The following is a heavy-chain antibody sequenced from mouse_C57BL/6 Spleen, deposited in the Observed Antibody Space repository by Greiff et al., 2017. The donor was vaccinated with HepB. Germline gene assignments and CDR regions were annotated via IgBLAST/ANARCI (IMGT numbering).Heavy chain of an antibody. V-gene: IGHV1-15*01. CDR2: IDPETGGT. CDR1: GYTFTDYE. J-gene: IGHJ2*01. D-gene: IGHD2-5*01. Sequence: QVQLQQSGAELVRPGASVTLSCKASGYTFTDYEMHWVKQTPVHGLEWIGAIDPETGGTAYNQKFKGKAILTADKSSSTAYMELRSLTSEDSAVYYCTRSYYSNYVGFDYWGQGTTLTVSS. CDR3: TRSYYSNYVGFDY.